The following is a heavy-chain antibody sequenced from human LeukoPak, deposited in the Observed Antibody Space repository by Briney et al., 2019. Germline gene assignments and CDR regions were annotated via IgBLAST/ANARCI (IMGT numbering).Heavy chain of an antibody. J-gene: IGHJ4*02. Sequence: GGSPRLSCAASGFTFSSYAMSWVRQAPGKGLEWVSAISASGSSTYYADSVKGRFTISRDNSENTLYLQMSSLRAEDAAVYYCAKDLIAVAGRFDYWGQGTLVTVSS. V-gene: IGHV3-23*01. CDR3: AKDLIAVAGRFDY. CDR1: GFTFSSYA. CDR2: ISASGSST. D-gene: IGHD6-19*01.